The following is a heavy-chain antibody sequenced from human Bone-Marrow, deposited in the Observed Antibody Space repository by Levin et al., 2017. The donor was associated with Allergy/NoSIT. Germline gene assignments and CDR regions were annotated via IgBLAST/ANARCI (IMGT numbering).Heavy chain of an antibody. D-gene: IGHD6-13*01. CDR3: ARGGGYYYSYYMDV. V-gene: IGHV3-30*03. J-gene: IGHJ6*03. CDR1: GFTFNRTG. Sequence: LSLTCEASGFTFNRTGMHWVRQAPGKGLEWLSVISYDGSDKYYADSVKGRITISRDNSKNTLYLQMNSLRAEDTAVYYCARGGGYYYSYYMDVWGKGTTVTVSS. CDR2: ISYDGSDK.